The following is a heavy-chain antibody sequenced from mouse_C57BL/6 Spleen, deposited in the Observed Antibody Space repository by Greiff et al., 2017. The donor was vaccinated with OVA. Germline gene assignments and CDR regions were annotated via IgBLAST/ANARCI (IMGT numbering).Heavy chain of an antibody. CDR3: ARQRDYGSSYNAMDY. CDR2: ISSGGSYT. J-gene: IGHJ4*01. CDR1: GFTFSSYG. D-gene: IGHD1-1*01. V-gene: IGHV5-6*01. Sequence: EVKLMESGGDLVKPGGSLKLSCAASGFTFSSYGMSWVRQTPDKRLEWVATISSGGSYTYYPDSVKGRFTISRDNAKNTLYLQMSSLKSEDTAMYYCARQRDYGSSYNAMDYWGQGTSVTVSS.